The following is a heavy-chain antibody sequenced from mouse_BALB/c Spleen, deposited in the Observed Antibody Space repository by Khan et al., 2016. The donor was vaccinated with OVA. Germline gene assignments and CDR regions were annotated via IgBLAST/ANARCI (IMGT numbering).Heavy chain of an antibody. CDR2: INPYTGGT. CDR1: GYTFTNYV. Sequence: DVQLQESGPELVKPGASVKMSCKASGYTFTNYVLHWVKQKPGQGLEWIGYINPYTGGTKYNEKFKSTATLASDKSSITAYIELSSLTSEDSAVYYCARGNWQSYYFDYWGQGTTLTLSS. D-gene: IGHD4-1*01. CDR3: ARGNWQSYYFDY. J-gene: IGHJ2*01. V-gene: IGHV1S136*01.